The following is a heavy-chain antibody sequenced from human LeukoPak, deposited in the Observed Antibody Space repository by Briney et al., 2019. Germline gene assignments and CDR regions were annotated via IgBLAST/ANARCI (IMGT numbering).Heavy chain of an antibody. CDR2: TYYTSKWIT. D-gene: IGHD6-13*01. Sequence: SRTLSLTCAISGDSVSSTTTAWNWIRQSPSRGLEWLGRTYYTSKWITDFAVSVKGRITVNPNTSNNQFSLQLNSVSPEDTAVYYCARGYWAYGMDVWGPGTTVTVSS. V-gene: IGHV6-1*01. CDR3: ARGYWAYGMDV. J-gene: IGHJ6*02. CDR1: GDSVSSTTTA.